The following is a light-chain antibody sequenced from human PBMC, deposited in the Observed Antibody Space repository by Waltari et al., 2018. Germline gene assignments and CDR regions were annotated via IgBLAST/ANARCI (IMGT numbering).Light chain of an antibody. J-gene: IGKJ1*01. CDR3: QQRSNWPRT. CDR2: DAS. Sequence: EIVLTQSPATLSLSPGERATLSCRASESVSSYLAWYQQKPGQAPRLLIYDASNRATGIPARFSGSGSGTDFTLTISSLAPEDFAVYYCQQRSNWPRTFGQWTKVEIK. V-gene: IGKV3-11*01. CDR1: ESVSSY.